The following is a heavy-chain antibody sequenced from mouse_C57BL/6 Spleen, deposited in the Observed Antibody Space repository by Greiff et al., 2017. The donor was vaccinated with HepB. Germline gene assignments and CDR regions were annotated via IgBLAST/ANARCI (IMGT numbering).Heavy chain of an antibody. CDR2: ISSGSSTI. V-gene: IGHV5-17*01. J-gene: IGHJ1*03. D-gene: IGHD1-1*02. CDR3: ASLWGGYFDV. Sequence: EVKLMESGGGLVKPGGSLKLSCAASGFTFSDYGMHWVRQAPEKGLEWVAYISSGSSTIYYADTVKGRFTISRDNAKNTLFLQMTSLRSEDTAMYYCASLWGGYFDVWGTGTTVTVSS. CDR1: GFTFSDYG.